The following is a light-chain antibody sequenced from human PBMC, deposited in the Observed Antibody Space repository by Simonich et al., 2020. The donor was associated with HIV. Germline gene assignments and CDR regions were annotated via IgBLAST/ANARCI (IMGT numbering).Light chain of an antibody. CDR1: SSDVGSYNL. V-gene: IGLV2-23*01. J-gene: IGLJ2*01. CDR2: EGS. CDR3: CSYAGSSTWV. Sequence: QSALTQPASVSGSPGQSLTLSCTGTSSDVGSYNLVSLYQQHPGKSPKLMIYEGSKRPSGVSNRFSGSKSGNTASLTISGLQAEDEADYYCCSYAGSSTWVFGGGTKLTVL.